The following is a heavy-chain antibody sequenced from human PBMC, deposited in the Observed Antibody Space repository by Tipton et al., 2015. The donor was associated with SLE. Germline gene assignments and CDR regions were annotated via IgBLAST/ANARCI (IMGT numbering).Heavy chain of an antibody. CDR1: GGSISSYY. CDR3: ARRTTGTTAGWWFFDL. CDR2: IYYSGST. Sequence: GLVKPSETLSLTCTVSGGSISSYYWSWIRQPPGKGLEWIGYIYYSGSTNYNPSLKSRVTISVDTSKNQFSLKLTSVTAADTAVYYCARRTTGTTAGWWFFDLWGRGTLVTVSS. V-gene: IGHV4-59*01. J-gene: IGHJ2*01. D-gene: IGHD4-17*01.